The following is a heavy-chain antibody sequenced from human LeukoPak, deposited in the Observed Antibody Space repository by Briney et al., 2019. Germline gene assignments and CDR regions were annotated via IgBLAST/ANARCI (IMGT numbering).Heavy chain of an antibody. Sequence: GGSLRLSCAASGFTFSSYGMHCVRQAPGKGLEWVAFIRYDGSNKYYADSVKGRFTISRDNSKNTLYLQMNSLRAEDTAVYYCAKDANYDFWSGSDSRYWGQGTLVTVSS. J-gene: IGHJ4*02. CDR2: IRYDGSNK. D-gene: IGHD3-3*01. CDR3: AKDANYDFWSGSDSRY. CDR1: GFTFSSYG. V-gene: IGHV3-30*02.